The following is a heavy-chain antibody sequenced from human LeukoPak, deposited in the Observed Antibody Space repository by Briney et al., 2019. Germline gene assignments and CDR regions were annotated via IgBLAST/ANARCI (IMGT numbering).Heavy chain of an antibody. J-gene: IGHJ4*02. CDR3: ARAMITFGGVIVSFDY. V-gene: IGHV3-21*01. CDR1: GFTFSSYS. D-gene: IGHD3-16*02. CDR2: ISSSSSYI. Sequence: GGSLRLSCAASGFTFSSYSMNWVRQAPGKGLEWVSSISSSSSYIYYADSVKGRFTISRDNAKNSLYLQMNSLRAEDTAVYYCARAMITFGGVIVSFDYWGQGTLVTVSS.